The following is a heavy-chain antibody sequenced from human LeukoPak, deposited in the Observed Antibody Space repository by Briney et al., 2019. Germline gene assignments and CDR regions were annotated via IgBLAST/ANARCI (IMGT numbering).Heavy chain of an antibody. J-gene: IGHJ6*03. Sequence: SETLSLTCTLSGGSISCGDYYWSWIRQPPGKGLERVGYIYYSGSTYYNPSLKSRVTISVDTFKNQFSLKLSSVTAADTAVYYCARVMATFYYYYMDVWGKGTTVTASS. D-gene: IGHD5-12*01. CDR1: GGSISCGDYY. CDR3: ARVMATFYYYYMDV. CDR2: IYYSGST. V-gene: IGHV4-30-4*08.